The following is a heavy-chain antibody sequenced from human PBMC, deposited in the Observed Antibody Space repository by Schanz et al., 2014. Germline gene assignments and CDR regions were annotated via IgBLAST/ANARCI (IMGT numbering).Heavy chain of an antibody. CDR1: GDTVSSSSGA. CDR3: VRERYSSSGIFDY. CDR2: TFYRSKWYN. J-gene: IGHJ4*02. D-gene: IGHD4-4*01. Sequence: QVQLQQSGPRLVTPSQTLSLTCAISGDTVSSSSGAWNWIRQSPSRGLEWLGRTFYRSKWYNENALFVRSRITIHPDTSKNHFSLQLSSVTPEDSAVYYCVRERYSSSGIFDYWGQGILVTVSA. V-gene: IGHV6-1*01.